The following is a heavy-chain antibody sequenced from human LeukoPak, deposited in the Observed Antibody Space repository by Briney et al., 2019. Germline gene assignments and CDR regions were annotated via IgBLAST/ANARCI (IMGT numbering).Heavy chain of an antibody. CDR1: GYTFTSYD. V-gene: IGHV1-8*01. CDR2: MNPNSGNT. Sequence: ASVKVSCKASGYTFTSYDINWVRQATGQGLEWMGWMNPNSGNTGYAQKFQGRVTMTRNTSISTAYMELSSLRSEDTAVYYCARGVTAVVWFDPWGQGTLVTVSS. CDR3: ARGVTAVVWFDP. J-gene: IGHJ5*02. D-gene: IGHD6-19*01.